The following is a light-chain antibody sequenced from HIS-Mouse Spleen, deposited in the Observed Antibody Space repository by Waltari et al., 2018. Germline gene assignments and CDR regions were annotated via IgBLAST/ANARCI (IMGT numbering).Light chain of an antibody. CDR2: EGS. V-gene: IGLV2-23*01. J-gene: IGLJ3*02. Sequence: QSALTQPASVSGSPGQSITISCTGTSSDVGSYNLVSWYQQHPGKAPELMIYEGSKRPSGVSNRFSGSKSGHTASLTISGLQAEDEADYYCCSYAGSSTWVFGGGTKLTVL. CDR1: SSDVGSYNL. CDR3: CSYAGSSTWV.